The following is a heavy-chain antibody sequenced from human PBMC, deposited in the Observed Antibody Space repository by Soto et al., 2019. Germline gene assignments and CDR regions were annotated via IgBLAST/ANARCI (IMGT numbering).Heavy chain of an antibody. CDR2: IYYSVTT. CDR1: GAPISINY. J-gene: IGHJ4*02. V-gene: IGHV4-59*01. D-gene: IGHD3-3*01. Sequence: SETLSLTCTVAGAPISINYWTWIRQPPGKGLEWIGYIYYSVTTKYNPSLESRLTISVDTSKNQFSLKLSSVTAADTAVYYCARAVNDFWSGFSYYFDYWGQGALVTVSS. CDR3: ARAVNDFWSGFSYYFDY.